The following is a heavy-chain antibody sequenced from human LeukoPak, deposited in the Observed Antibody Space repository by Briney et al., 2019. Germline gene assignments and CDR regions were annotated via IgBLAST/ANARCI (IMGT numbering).Heavy chain of an antibody. J-gene: IGHJ3*01. Sequence: PGGSLRLSCEASGFTFSSYGMHWVRQAPGKGLEWVAFLRYEGTTKLYGDSVKGRFAISRHTSNNTLYLHINNLRTLDTAVYYCAKDLSRGNYPIAFDVWGQGTVVTVSS. D-gene: IGHD3-22*01. CDR1: GFTFSSYG. V-gene: IGHV3-30*02. CDR2: LRYEGTTK. CDR3: AKDLSRGNYPIAFDV.